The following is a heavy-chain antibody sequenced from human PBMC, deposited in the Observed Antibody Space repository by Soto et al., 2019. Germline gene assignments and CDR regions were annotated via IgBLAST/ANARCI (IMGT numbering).Heavy chain of an antibody. D-gene: IGHD3-3*01. CDR2: ISTGDSPI. CDR1: GFTFSSYA. J-gene: IGHJ4*02. CDR3: GTVVRFLWTSNPLH. Sequence: EVQLVESGGGLVQPGGSLRLSCAASGFTFSSYAMNWVRQAPGKGLEWVSYISTGDSPIYYADSVKGRFTISRDNAKNSLYLQMISLRAEDTAVYYCGTVVRFLWTSNPLHWGQGTPVPLSP. V-gene: IGHV3-48*01.